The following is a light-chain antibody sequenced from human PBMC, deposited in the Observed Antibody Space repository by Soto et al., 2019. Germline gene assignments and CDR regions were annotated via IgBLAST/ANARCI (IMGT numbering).Light chain of an antibody. J-gene: IGKJ1*01. CDR2: GAS. CDR3: MQATHSPWA. V-gene: IGKV3-20*01. CDR1: ESISRDY. Sequence: EIVLTQSPGTLSLSPGQRATLSCRASESISRDYLAWYQQRLGQAPRLLIYGASSGATGIPDRFSGSGSGTDFTLTISRLEPEDVGVYYCMQATHSPWAFGQGTKVEIK.